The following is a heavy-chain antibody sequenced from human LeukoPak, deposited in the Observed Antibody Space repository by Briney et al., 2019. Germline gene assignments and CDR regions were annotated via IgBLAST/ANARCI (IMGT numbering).Heavy chain of an antibody. CDR3: ARPTCRSTSCYTFDY. CDR1: GGTFSSYA. J-gene: IGHJ4*02. CDR2: IIPIFGTA. V-gene: IGHV1-69*05. D-gene: IGHD2-2*02. Sequence: SVKVSCKASGGTFSSYAISWVRQAPGQGLEWMGGIIPIFGTANYAQKFQGRVTITTDESTSTAYMELSSLRSEDTAVYYCARPTCRSTSCYTFDYWGQGTLVTVSS.